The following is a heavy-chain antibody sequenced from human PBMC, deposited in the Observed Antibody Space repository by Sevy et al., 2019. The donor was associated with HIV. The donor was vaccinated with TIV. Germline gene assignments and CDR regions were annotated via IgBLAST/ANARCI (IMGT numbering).Heavy chain of an antibody. V-gene: IGHV3-23*01. J-gene: IGHJ4*02. Sequence: GGSLRLSCAASGFTFSSFAMTWVRHIPGKGLEWVSTINGRGGSAYYADSVKGRFTLSRDNSNNTVFLQMYRLRDEDTAVYYCARPTPRIAPSSAAFFDYWGQGTLVTVSS. CDR2: INGRGGSA. CDR1: GFTFSSFA. D-gene: IGHD1-26*01. CDR3: ARPTPRIAPSSAAFFDY.